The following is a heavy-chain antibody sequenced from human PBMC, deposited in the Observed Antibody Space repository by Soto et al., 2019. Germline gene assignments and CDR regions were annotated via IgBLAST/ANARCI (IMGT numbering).Heavy chain of an antibody. CDR1: GFTFSSYA. J-gene: IGHJ3*02. Sequence: GVSLRLSCAASGFTFSSYAMSWVRQAPGKGLEWVSAISGSGGSTYYADSVKGRFTISRDNSKNTLYLQMNSLRAEDTAVYYCAKDTPSFYRSGWDDAFDIWGQGTMVAVSS. CDR2: ISGSGGST. CDR3: AKDTPSFYRSGWDDAFDI. V-gene: IGHV3-23*01. D-gene: IGHD6-19*01.